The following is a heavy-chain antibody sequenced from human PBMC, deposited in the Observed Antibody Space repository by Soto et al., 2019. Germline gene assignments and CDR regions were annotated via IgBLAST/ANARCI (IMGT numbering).Heavy chain of an antibody. CDR1: GGSISSGDYY. V-gene: IGHV4-30-4*01. J-gene: IGHJ5*02. Sequence: SETLSLTCTVSGGSISSGDYYWSWIRQPPGKGLEWIGYIYYSGSTYYNPSLKSRVTISVDTSKNQLSLKLSSVTAADTAVYYCARGKNYDFWSGTNWFDPSGQGTLVTVSS. D-gene: IGHD3-3*01. CDR3: ARGKNYDFWSGTNWFDP. CDR2: IYYSGST.